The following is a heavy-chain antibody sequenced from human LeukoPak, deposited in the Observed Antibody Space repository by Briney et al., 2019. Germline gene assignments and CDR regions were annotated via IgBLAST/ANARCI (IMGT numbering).Heavy chain of an antibody. CDR3: AKDQYYYDSSGYSGMINY. CDR2: IWYDGSNK. J-gene: IGHJ4*02. V-gene: IGHV3-33*06. CDR1: GFTFSSYG. Sequence: GGSLRLSCAASGFTFSSYGMHWVRQAPGKGLEWVAVIWYDGSNKYYADSVKGRFTISRDNSKNTLYLQMNSLRVEDTAVYYCAKDQYYYDSSGYSGMINYWGQGTLVTVSS. D-gene: IGHD3-22*01.